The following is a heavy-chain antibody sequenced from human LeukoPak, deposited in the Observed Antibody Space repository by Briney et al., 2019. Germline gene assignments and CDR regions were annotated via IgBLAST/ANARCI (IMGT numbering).Heavy chain of an antibody. CDR1: GGTFSSYA. J-gene: IGHJ5*02. Sequence: PGASVKVSCKASGGTFSSYAISWVRQAPGQGLEWMGGIIPIFGTANYAQKFQGRVTITADKSTSTACMELSSLRSEDTAVYYCVRDFGGGIVVVPAARESWFDPWGQGTLVTVSS. D-gene: IGHD2-2*01. CDR3: VRDFGGGIVVVPAARESWFDP. V-gene: IGHV1-69*06. CDR2: IIPIFGTA.